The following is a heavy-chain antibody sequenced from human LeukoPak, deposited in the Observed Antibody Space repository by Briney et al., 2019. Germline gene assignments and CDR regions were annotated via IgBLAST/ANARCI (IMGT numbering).Heavy chain of an antibody. V-gene: IGHV4-59*01. J-gene: IGHJ4*02. CDR2: IYYSGST. CDR1: GGSISSYY. D-gene: IGHD3-22*01. CDR3: ARQQTDYYDSSGYYYNLYYFDY. Sequence: SETLSLTCTVSGGSISSYYWSWIRQPPGKGLGWIGYIYYSGSTNYNPSLKSRVTISVDTSKNQFSLKLSSVTAADTAVYYCARQQTDYYDSSGYYYNLYYFDYWGQGTLVTVSS.